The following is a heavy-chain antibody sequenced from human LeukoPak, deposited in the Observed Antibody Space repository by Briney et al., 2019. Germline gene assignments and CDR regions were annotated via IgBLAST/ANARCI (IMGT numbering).Heavy chain of an antibody. D-gene: IGHD2-15*01. V-gene: IGHV3-74*01. J-gene: IGHJ4*02. CDR1: GFSFSSSW. Sequence: GSLRLSCAASGFSFSSSWMTWVRQSPGKGLEWVSRINSDGSSTSYADSVKGRFTISRDNAKNTLYLQMNSLRAEDTAVYYCARDLGGGSDYWGQGTLVTVSS. CDR3: ARDLGGGSDY. CDR2: INSDGSST.